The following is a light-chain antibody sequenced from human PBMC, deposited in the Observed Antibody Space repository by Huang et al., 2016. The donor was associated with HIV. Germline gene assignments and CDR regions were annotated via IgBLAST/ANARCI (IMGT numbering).Light chain of an antibody. Sequence: EVVMTQSPATLSVSPGERATLSCRASQNIGNKLAWYQQKPGQAPKLLIHETYTRASGVPPRFSGSGSGTEFTLSINSPQSEDSAIYYCQQYNNWPPWTFGQGTKVDIK. CDR3: QQYNNWPPWT. CDR2: ETY. CDR1: QNIGNK. V-gene: IGKV3-15*01. J-gene: IGKJ1*01.